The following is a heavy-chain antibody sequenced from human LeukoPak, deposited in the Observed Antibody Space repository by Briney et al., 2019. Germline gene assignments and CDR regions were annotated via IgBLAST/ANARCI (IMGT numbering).Heavy chain of an antibody. V-gene: IGHV1-69*04. CDR1: GGTFSSYA. CDR3: ARGLAVAGTEAAFDI. CDR2: IIPILGIA. J-gene: IGHJ3*02. Sequence: ASVKVSCKASGGTFSSYAISWVRQAPGQGLEWMGRIIPILGIANYAQKFQGRVTITADKSTSTAYMELSSLRSEDTAVYYCARGLAVAGTEAAFDIWGQGTMVTVSS. D-gene: IGHD6-19*01.